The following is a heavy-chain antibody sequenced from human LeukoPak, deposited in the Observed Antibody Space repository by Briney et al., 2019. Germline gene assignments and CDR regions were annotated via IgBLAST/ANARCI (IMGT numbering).Heavy chain of an antibody. J-gene: IGHJ4*02. D-gene: IGHD4-17*01. CDR3: ARDRTVTTALDY. Sequence: ASVKVSCKASGGTFSSYAISWVRQAPGQGLEWMGRIIPIFGTANYAQKFQGRVTITTDESTSTAYMELSSLRSEDTAAYYCARDRTVTTALDYWGQGTLVTVSS. V-gene: IGHV1-69*05. CDR1: GGTFSSYA. CDR2: IIPIFGTA.